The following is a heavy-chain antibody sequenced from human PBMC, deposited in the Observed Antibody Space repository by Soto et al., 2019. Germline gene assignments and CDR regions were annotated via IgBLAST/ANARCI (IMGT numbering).Heavy chain of an antibody. J-gene: IGHJ4*02. D-gene: IGHD6-19*01. CDR2: INPSGGST. CDR1: GYTFTSYY. V-gene: IGHV1-46*03. CDR3: ARGGVAGWRFRWDYFDC. Sequence: QVQLVQSGAEVKKPGASVKVSCKASGYTFTSYYMHWVRQAPGQGLEWMGIINPSGGSTSYAQKFQGGVTMTRDTSTSTVYMELSSLRSEDTAVYYCARGGVAGWRFRWDYFDCWGQGTLVTVSS.